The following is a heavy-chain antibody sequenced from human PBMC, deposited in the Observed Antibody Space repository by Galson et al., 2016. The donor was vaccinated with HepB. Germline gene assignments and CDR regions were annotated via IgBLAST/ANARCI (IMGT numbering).Heavy chain of an antibody. J-gene: IGHJ3*02. CDR1: GFTFSSSW. D-gene: IGHD3-22*01. V-gene: IGHV3-7*05. CDR3: ARALVSFYDSRGYYYVMPHDAFDI. CDR2: INQLGSEK. Sequence: SLRLSCAASGFTFSSSWMTWFRQAPGKGLQWVANINQLGSEKYYVHSVKGRFTISSDNAKNSLYLQMNSLRAEDTAVYYCARALVSFYDSRGYYYVMPHDAFDIWGQGTVVTVSS.